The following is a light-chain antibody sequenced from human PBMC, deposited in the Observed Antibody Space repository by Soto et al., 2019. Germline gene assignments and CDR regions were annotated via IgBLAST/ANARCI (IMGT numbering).Light chain of an antibody. V-gene: IGKV3D-11*01. CDR1: QAVNTR. Sequence: EIVLTQSPATLSSFPGDRVTLSCRASQAVNTRLAWYQHRPGQAPRLLIYLASNRAAGVPARFSGSGSGTDFTLTISDVEPEDFASYHCQQTYSDISFGGGTKV. CDR3: QQTYSDIS. CDR2: LAS. J-gene: IGKJ4*01.